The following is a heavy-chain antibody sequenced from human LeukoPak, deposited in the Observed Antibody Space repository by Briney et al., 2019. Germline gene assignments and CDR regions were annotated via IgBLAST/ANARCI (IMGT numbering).Heavy chain of an antibody. J-gene: IGHJ4*02. Sequence: GGPLRLSCAASGFTFSSYWMTWVRQAPGKGLEWVATIKQDGSESYYVDSVKGRFTTSRDNAKNSLYLQMNSLRAEDTAVYYCARSSGWLVHYWGQGTLVTVSS. V-gene: IGHV3-7*01. D-gene: IGHD6-19*01. CDR1: GFTFSSYW. CDR2: IKQDGSES. CDR3: ARSSGWLVHY.